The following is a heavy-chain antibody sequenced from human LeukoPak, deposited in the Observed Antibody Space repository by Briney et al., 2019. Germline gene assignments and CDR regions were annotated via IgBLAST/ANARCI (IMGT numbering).Heavy chain of an antibody. V-gene: IGHV3-7*02. D-gene: IGHD6-13*01. CDR1: GFTFSSYW. Sequence: GGSVPLSCAASGFTFSSYWMTWVRQAPGKGLEWVANIKQDGSEKYYVDSVKGRYTISRDNAKNSLYLQMNSLRAEDTAVYYCAKGGYSSSWRPSGFDPWGEGTL. CDR3: AKGGYSSSWRPSGFDP. J-gene: IGHJ5*02. CDR2: IKQDGSEK.